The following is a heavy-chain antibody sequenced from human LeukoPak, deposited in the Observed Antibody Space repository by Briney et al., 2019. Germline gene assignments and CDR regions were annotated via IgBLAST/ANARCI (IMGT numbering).Heavy chain of an antibody. CDR1: GFTFSSYG. J-gene: IGHJ4*02. CDR2: IWYDGNNK. CDR3: AKTRPLDSSSWSHGDY. Sequence: GGSLRLSCAASGFTFSSYGMHWVRQAPGKGLEWVAPIWYDGNNKYYADSVKGRFTISRDNSKNTLYLQMNSLRAEDTAVYYCAKTRPLDSSSWSHGDYWGQGTLVTVSS. V-gene: IGHV3-33*06. D-gene: IGHD6-13*01.